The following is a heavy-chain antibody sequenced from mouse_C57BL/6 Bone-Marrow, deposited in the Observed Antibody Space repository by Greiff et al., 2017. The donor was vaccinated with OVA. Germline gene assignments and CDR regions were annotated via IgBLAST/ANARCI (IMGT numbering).Heavy chain of an antibody. CDR1: GYTFTDYY. V-gene: IGHV1-26*01. Sequence: VQPQQSGPELVKPGASVKISCKASGYTFTDYYMNWVKQSHGKSLEWIGDINPNNGGTSYNQKFKGKATLTVDKSSSTAYMELRSLTSEDSAVYYCARKGYDYFDYWGQGTTLTVSS. D-gene: IGHD2-3*01. CDR2: INPNNGGT. J-gene: IGHJ2*01. CDR3: ARKGYDYFDY.